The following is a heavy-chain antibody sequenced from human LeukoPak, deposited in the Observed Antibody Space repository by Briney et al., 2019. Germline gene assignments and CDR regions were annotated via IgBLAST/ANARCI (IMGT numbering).Heavy chain of an antibody. D-gene: IGHD4-17*01. V-gene: IGHV3-53*01. CDR3: ARVGDYGDYGYNWFDP. J-gene: IGHJ5*02. CDR2: IYSGGST. Sequence: GGSLRLSCAASGFTVSSNYMSWVRQAPGKGLEWVSVIYSGGSTYYADSVKGRFTISRDNSKNTLYLQMNSLRAEDTAVYYCARVGDYGDYGYNWFDPWGQGTLVTVSS. CDR1: GFTVSSNY.